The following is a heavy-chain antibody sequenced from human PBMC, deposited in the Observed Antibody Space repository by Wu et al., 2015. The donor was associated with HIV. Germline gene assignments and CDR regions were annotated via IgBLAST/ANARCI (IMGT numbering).Heavy chain of an antibody. J-gene: IGHJ6*04. Sequence: QVQLMQSGAEVKKPGASVKVSCKTSGYIFTSYDINWVRRAPGQGLEWMGWMNPYSGNPGYAQTFQGRVTMTRNVSTNTAYMELGSLRPDDTAEYYCARTRNYYFGMDVWGQRDHGHRLL. V-gene: IGHV1-8*01. CDR2: MNPYSGNP. D-gene: IGHD3/OR15-3a*01. CDR3: ARTRNYYFGMDV. CDR1: GYIFTSYD.